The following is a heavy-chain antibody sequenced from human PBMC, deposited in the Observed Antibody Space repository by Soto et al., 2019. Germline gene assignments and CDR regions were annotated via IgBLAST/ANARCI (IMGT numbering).Heavy chain of an antibody. D-gene: IGHD2-8*02. CDR3: ARLVVLAPVANA. Sequence: SETLSLTCSVSGVSINYNSYYWGWIRQPPGKGLEWVGGIFYTGTTYYSPSLKDRVTISVDTSKNSFSLNLTSVTAADTAVYFCARLVVLAPVANAGGQGNRVTVYS. J-gene: IGHJ4*02. CDR1: GVSINYNSYY. CDR2: IFYTGTT. V-gene: IGHV4-39*02.